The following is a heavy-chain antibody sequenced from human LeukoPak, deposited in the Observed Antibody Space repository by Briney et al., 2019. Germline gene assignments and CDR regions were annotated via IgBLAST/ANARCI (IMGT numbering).Heavy chain of an antibody. V-gene: IGHV1-2*02. CDR2: IKPNSGDT. CDR3: ARADSVPAGDYHYWYMDV. Sequence: ASVKVSCKASGFTLTDYIHWVRQDPRQGLQWMGWIKPNSGDTDYAQKFQGRVTMTRDTSISTVYMELSSLRSDDTAVYYCARADSVPAGDYHYWYMDVWGKGTTVTVSS. CDR1: GFTLTDY. D-gene: IGHD2-2*01. J-gene: IGHJ6*03.